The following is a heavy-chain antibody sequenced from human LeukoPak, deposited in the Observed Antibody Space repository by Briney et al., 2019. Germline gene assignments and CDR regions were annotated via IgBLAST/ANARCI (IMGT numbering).Heavy chain of an antibody. Sequence: GGSLRLSCAASGFTFSSYWMSWVRQAPGKGLEWVANIKQDGSEKYYVDSVKGRFTISRDNAKNSLYLQMTSLRGEDTAVYYCARIYSGYDFRSFDHWGQGTLVTVSS. D-gene: IGHD5-12*01. CDR3: ARIYSGYDFRSFDH. J-gene: IGHJ4*02. CDR2: IKQDGSEK. V-gene: IGHV3-7*04. CDR1: GFTFSSYW.